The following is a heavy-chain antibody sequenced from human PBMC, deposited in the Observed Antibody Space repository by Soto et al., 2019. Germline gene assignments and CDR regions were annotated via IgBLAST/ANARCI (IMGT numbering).Heavy chain of an antibody. CDR1: GYSFATYW. CDR3: ARRHYYESSGYYGDRAFDI. D-gene: IGHD3-22*01. V-gene: IGHV5-10-1*01. J-gene: IGHJ3*02. Sequence: GESLKISCKGSGYSFATYWISWVRQMPGKGLEWMGKIDPSDSYTNYSPSFQGHVTISADKSISTAYLQWSGLKASDTAMYYCARRHYYESSGYYGDRAFDIWGQGKMVTV. CDR2: IDPSDSYT.